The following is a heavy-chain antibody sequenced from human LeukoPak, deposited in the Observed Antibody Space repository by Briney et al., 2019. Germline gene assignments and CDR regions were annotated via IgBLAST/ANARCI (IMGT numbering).Heavy chain of an antibody. V-gene: IGHV1-2*02. CDR3: ARERFGESPKFDD. Sequence: GTSVTVSCKASGYAFTCYYMHWVRKAPRQGQGWMGWINPNSSGTNYAQKLQGRVTMTTDTSISTAYMELSRLRSDDTAVYYCARERFGESPKFDDWGQGALVTVSS. CDR2: INPNSSGT. J-gene: IGHJ4*02. CDR1: GYAFTCYY. D-gene: IGHD3-10*01.